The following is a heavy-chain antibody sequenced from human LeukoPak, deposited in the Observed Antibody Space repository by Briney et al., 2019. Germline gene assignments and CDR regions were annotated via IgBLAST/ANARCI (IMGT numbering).Heavy chain of an antibody. CDR1: GGSISSGGYS. D-gene: IGHD4-17*01. V-gene: IGHV4-30-2*01. Sequence: SETLSLTCAVSGGSISSGGYSWSWIRQPPGKGLEWIGYIYHSGSTYYNPSLKSRVTISVDRSKNQFSLKLGSVTAADTAVYYCARVTDYGDYFDYWGQGTLVTVSS. CDR2: IYHSGST. CDR3: ARVTDYGDYFDY. J-gene: IGHJ4*02.